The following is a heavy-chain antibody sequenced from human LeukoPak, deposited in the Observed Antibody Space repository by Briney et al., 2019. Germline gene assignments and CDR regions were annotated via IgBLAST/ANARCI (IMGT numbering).Heavy chain of an antibody. D-gene: IGHD3-22*01. J-gene: IGHJ4*02. CDR2: IYYSGST. Sequence: PSETLSLTCTVSGGSISSSSYYWGWIRQPPGKGLEWIGSIYYSGSTYYNPSLKSRVTISVDTSKNQFSLKLSSVTAADTAVYYCARSSLYYYDSRVPFGDWGQGTLVTVSS. CDR1: GGSISSSSYY. V-gene: IGHV4-39*01. CDR3: ARSSLYYYDSRVPFGD.